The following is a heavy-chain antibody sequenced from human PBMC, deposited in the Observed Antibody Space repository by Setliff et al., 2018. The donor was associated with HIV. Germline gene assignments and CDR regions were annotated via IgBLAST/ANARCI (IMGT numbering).Heavy chain of an antibody. D-gene: IGHD3-3*01. J-gene: IGHJ6*03. CDR1: GGSISSGTYY. CDR2: IYTSGST. Sequence: PSETLSLTCTVSGGSISSGTYYWSWVRQAAGKGLEWIGRIYTSGSTNYNPSLKSRVTISVDTSKNQFSLKLSSVTAADTAMYYCARDVYDYDFGGYFYMDVWGKGTTVTVSS. V-gene: IGHV4-61*02. CDR3: ARDVYDYDFGGYFYMDV.